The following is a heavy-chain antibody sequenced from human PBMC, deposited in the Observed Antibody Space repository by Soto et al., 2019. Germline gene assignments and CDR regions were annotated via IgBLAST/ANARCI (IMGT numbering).Heavy chain of an antibody. CDR2: IYWDDDQ. D-gene: IGHD3-10*01. CDR3: AHRDRASGGLFDY. CDR1: GFSLSTEGVA. Sequence: QITLKESGPPLVKPTQTLTLTCTFSGFSLSTEGVAVGWIRQPPGKALEWLSVIYWDDDQRSSTSQRSRLTITKDTSKNHVVLTMTNMDPLDTATYYCAHRDRASGGLFDYWGQGILVTVSS. J-gene: IGHJ4*02. V-gene: IGHV2-5*02.